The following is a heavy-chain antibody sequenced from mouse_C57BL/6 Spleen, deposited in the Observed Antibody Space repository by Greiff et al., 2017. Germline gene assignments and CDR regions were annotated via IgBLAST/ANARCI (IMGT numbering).Heavy chain of an antibody. D-gene: IGHD2-1*01. V-gene: IGHV3-1*01. CDR1: GYSITSGYD. Sequence: EVKLQESGPGMVKPSQSLSLTCTVTGYSITSGYDWHWIRHFPGNKLEWMGYISYSGSTNYNPSLKSRISITHDTSKNHFFLKLNSVTTEDTATYYCARGGDYYGNSWFAYWGQGTLVTVSA. CDR2: ISYSGST. CDR3: ARGGDYYGNSWFAY. J-gene: IGHJ3*01.